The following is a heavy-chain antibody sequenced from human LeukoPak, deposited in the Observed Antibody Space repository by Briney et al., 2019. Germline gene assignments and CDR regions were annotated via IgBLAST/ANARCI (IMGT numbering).Heavy chain of an antibody. CDR1: GFTFSDYY. D-gene: IGHD3-10*01. Sequence: PGGSLRLSCAASGFTFSDYYMSWIRQAPGKGLEWVSYISSSGSTIYYADSVKGRFTISRDNAKNSLYLQMNSLRAEDTAVYYCARDPNSLPRTTWLGVPLGYWGQGTLVTVSS. CDR2: ISSSGSTI. CDR3: ARDPNSLPRTTWLGVPLGY. J-gene: IGHJ4*02. V-gene: IGHV3-11*04.